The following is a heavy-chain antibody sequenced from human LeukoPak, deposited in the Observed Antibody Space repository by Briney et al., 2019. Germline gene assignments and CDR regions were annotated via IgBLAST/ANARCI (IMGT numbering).Heavy chain of an antibody. CDR2: IYYSGST. Sequence: SEILSLTCTVSGGSISSYYWSWIRQPPGKGLEWIGYIYYSGSTNYNPSLKSRVTISVDTSKNQFSLKLSSVTAADTAVYYCARADYYDSSGFDYWGQGTLVTVSS. V-gene: IGHV4-59*01. J-gene: IGHJ4*02. CDR3: ARADYYDSSGFDY. D-gene: IGHD3-22*01. CDR1: GGSISSYY.